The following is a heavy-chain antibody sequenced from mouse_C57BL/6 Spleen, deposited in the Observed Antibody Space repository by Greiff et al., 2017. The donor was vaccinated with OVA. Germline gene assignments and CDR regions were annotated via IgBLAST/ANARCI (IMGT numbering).Heavy chain of an antibody. CDR2: IDPENGDT. J-gene: IGHJ3*01. V-gene: IGHV14-4*01. D-gene: IGHD4-1*01. Sequence: VHVKQSGAELVRPGASVKLSCTASGFNIKDDYMHWVKQRPEQGLEWIGWIDPENGDTEYASKFQGKATITADTSSNTAYLQLSSLTSEDTAVYYCTTKLERFAYWGQGTLVTVSA. CDR3: TTKLERFAY. CDR1: GFNIKDDY.